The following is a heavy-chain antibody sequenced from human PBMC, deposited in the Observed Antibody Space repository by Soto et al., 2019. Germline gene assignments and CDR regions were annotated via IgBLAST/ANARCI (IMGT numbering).Heavy chain of an antibody. J-gene: IGHJ3*02. CDR2: LNPYNGNT. CDR1: GYTITSYD. CDR3: ARDRESQYYGSGVAFDI. V-gene: IGHV1-8*01. Sequence: ASVKVSCKASGYTITSYDIKCVRQENEQGLEWMGWLNPYNGNTGYAQKLQGRVTMTTDTSMSTAYMELRSLRSDDTAVYYCARDRESQYYGSGVAFDIWGQGTMVTVSS. D-gene: IGHD3-10*01.